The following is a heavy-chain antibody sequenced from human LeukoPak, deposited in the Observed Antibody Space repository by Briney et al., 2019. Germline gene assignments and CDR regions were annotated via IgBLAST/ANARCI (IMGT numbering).Heavy chain of an antibody. CDR1: GGSISSSTYY. D-gene: IGHD6-13*01. CDR3: ARPLSGSSSWHGDAFDI. Sequence: PSETLSLTCTVSGGSISSSTYYWGWSRQPPGKGLEWIGSIYYSGSTYYNASLKSRVTISANTSKNRFSLKLSSVTAADTAVYYCARPLSGSSSWHGDAFDIWGQGTMVTVSS. CDR2: IYYSGST. J-gene: IGHJ3*02. V-gene: IGHV4-39*01.